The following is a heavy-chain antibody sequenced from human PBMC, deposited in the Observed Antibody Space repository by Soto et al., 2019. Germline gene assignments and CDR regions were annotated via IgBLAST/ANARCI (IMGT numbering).Heavy chain of an antibody. Sequence: PGGSLRLSCAVSGFTFSNYEMNWVSQAPGKGLEWLSYIGDSGRPTHYADSVKGRFTISRDNAKNSLYLQMYSLRVEDTAVYYCVRGLVSASNYYYFYGLDAWGQGTTVTSP. CDR3: VRGLVSASNYYYFYGLDA. D-gene: IGHD2-15*01. J-gene: IGHJ6*02. V-gene: IGHV3-48*03. CDR2: IGDSGRPT. CDR1: GFTFSNYE.